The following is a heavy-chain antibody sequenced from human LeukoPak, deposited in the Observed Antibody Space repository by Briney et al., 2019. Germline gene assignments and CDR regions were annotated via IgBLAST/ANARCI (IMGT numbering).Heavy chain of an antibody. V-gene: IGHV3-23*01. CDR3: AKDDPRSPYSSGWSEYFQH. Sequence: PGGSLRLSCAASGFTFTSYSMNWVRQAPGKGLEWVSAISGSGGSTYYADSVKGRFTISRDNSKNTLYLQMNSLRAEDTAVYYCAKDDPRSPYSSGWSEYFQHWGQGTLVTVSS. CDR1: GFTFTSYS. CDR2: ISGSGGST. D-gene: IGHD6-19*01. J-gene: IGHJ1*01.